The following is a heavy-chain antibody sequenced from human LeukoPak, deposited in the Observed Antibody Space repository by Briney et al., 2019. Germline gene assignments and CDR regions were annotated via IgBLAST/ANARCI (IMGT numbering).Heavy chain of an antibody. J-gene: IGHJ4*02. V-gene: IGHV5-51*01. D-gene: IGHD3-22*01. CDR1: GYSFTSYW. CDR2: IYPGDSDT. CDR3: ARRVTYYYDSSGYYLFDY. Sequence: GESLKISCKGSGYSFTSYWLGWVRQMPGKGLEWMGIIYPGDSDTRYSPSFQGQVTISADKSISTAYLQWSSLKASDTAMYYCARRVTYYYDSSGYYLFDYWGQGTLVTVSS.